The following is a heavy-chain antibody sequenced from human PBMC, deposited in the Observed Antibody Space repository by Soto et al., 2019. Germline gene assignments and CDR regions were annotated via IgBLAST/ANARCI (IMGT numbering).Heavy chain of an antibody. CDR3: ARFSGSYYYAMDV. V-gene: IGHV4-34*01. CDR1: CSSFSGDF. J-gene: IGHJ6*02. Sequence: SATLSLTCPLNCSSFSGDFWSWIRQPPGKGLEWIGEINHSGVTNYKPSLKRRFTISVDTSKNQFSLQLKSVTAADTALYYCARFSGSYYYAMDVWGQG. CDR2: INHSGVT. D-gene: IGHD6-19*01.